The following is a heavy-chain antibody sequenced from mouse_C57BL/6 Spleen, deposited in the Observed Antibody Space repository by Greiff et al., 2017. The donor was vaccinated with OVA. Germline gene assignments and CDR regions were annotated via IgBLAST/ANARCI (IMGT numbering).Heavy chain of an antibody. CDR1: GYTFTDYE. CDR3: TTAQATDY. CDR2: IDPETGGT. D-gene: IGHD3-2*02. V-gene: IGHV1-15*01. Sequence: VQLQQSGAELVRPGASVKLSCKASGYTFTDYEMHWVKQTPVHGLEWIGAIDPETGGTAYNQKFKGKAILTADKSSSTAYMELSSLTSEDSAGDYCTTAQATDYWGQGTSVTVAS. J-gene: IGHJ4*01.